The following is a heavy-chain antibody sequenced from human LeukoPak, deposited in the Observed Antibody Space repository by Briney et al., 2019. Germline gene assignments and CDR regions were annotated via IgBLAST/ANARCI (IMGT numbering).Heavy chain of an antibody. CDR1: GGSISSSNW. J-gene: IGHJ6*03. V-gene: IGHV4-4*02. CDR2: IYHSGST. D-gene: IGHD6-19*01. Sequence: SETLSLTCAVSGGSISSSNWWSWVRQPPGKGLEWIGEIYHSGSTNYNPSLKSRVTISVDKSKNQFSLKLSSVTAADTAVYYCARDRVAVAGTDYYYYYYMDVWGKGTTVTVSS. CDR3: ARDRVAVAGTDYYYYYYMDV.